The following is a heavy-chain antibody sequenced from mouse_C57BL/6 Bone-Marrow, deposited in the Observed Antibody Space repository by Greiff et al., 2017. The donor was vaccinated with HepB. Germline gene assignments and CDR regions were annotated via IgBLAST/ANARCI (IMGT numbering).Heavy chain of an antibody. Sequence: VKLQQPGAELVKPGASVKLSCKASGYTFTSYWMQWVKQRPGQGLEWIGEIDPSDSYTNYNQKFKGKATLTVDTSSSTAYMQLRSLTSEDSAVYYCARERNSYGSLDYWGQGTTLTVSS. D-gene: IGHD1-1*01. CDR2: IDPSDSYT. CDR3: ARERNSYGSLDY. V-gene: IGHV1-50*01. CDR1: GYTFTSYW. J-gene: IGHJ2*01.